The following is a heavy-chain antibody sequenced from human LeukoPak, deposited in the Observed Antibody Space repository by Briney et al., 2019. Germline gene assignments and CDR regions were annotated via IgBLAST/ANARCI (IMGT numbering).Heavy chain of an antibody. CDR2: IWYDGSNK. CDR3: ARGNTEFDY. Sequence: PGRSLRLSCAASGFTFSSYGMHWVRQAPGKGLEWVAVIWYDGSNKYYADSVKGRFTISRDNAKNSLFLQMNSLRAEDTAVYYCARGNTEFDYWGQGTLVTVSS. V-gene: IGHV3-33*01. J-gene: IGHJ4*02. D-gene: IGHD2-8*02. CDR1: GFTFSSYG.